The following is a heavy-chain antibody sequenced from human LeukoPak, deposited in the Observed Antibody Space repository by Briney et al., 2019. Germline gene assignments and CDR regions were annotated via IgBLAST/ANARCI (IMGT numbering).Heavy chain of an antibody. J-gene: IGHJ4*02. V-gene: IGHV3-48*04. CDR1: GFSFSTYS. Sequence: PGGSLRLSCAASGFSFSTYSMIWVRQAPGKGLECVSYITPSSATIHYADSVKGRFAISRDNAKNLLYLQMNSLRVEDTAVYYCARVVYGVTGGDYWGQGTLVRVSS. CDR3: ARVVYGVTGGDY. D-gene: IGHD3-3*01. CDR2: ITPSSATI.